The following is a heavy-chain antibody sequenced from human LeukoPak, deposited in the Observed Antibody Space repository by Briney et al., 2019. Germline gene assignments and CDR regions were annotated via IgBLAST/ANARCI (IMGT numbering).Heavy chain of an antibody. CDR1: GFTFSRCA. D-gene: IGHD1-14*01. CDR3: TTGNRLGLFDY. CDR2: ISGGGDST. Sequence: GGSLRLSCAASGFTFSRCAMSWVRQAPGKGLEWVSGISGGGDSTYYADSVKGRFTISRDNSKNTLYLQMNSLRAEDTAVYYCTTGNRLGLFDYWGQGTLVTVSS. V-gene: IGHV3-23*01. J-gene: IGHJ4*02.